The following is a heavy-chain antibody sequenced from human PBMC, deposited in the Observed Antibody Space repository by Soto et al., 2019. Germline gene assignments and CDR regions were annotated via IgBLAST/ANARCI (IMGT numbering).Heavy chain of an antibody. CDR2: IIPIYGKA. J-gene: IGHJ6*02. Sequence: SVKVSCKASGGTFSSYAISWVRQAPGQGLEWMGGIIPIYGKANYAQKFQGRVTITADESTSTAYMELRSLRSDDTAVYYCARKAAYDFWSGYNPSYGMDVWGQGTTVTVSS. D-gene: IGHD3-3*01. CDR3: ARKAAYDFWSGYNPSYGMDV. V-gene: IGHV1-69*13. CDR1: GGTFSSYA.